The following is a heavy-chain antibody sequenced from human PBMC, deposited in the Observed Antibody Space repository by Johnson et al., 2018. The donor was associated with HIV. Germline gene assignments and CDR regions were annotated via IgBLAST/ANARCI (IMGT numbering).Heavy chain of an antibody. Sequence: VQLVESGGGVVQPGRSLRLSCAASGFNFNIYAMHWVRQAPGKGLEWVSVISYDGSNKYYADSVKGRITVSRDNSKNTLSLQMDSLRAGDTAVYYCARENGGGAFDIWGQGTMVTVSS. D-gene: IGHD3-10*01. V-gene: IGHV3-30-3*01. CDR2: ISYDGSNK. CDR1: GFNFNIYA. J-gene: IGHJ3*02. CDR3: ARENGGGAFDI.